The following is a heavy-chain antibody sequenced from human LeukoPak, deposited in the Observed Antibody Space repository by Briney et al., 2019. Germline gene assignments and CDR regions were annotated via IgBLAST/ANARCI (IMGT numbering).Heavy chain of an antibody. V-gene: IGHV3-64*04. CDR1: GFIFSNYG. Sequence: PGGSLRLSCSASGFIFSNYGMYWVRQAPGKGLEFVSAISSDGDNTFYADSVKGRFTISRDNSKNTLYLQMNSLRAEDTAVYYCAKDRASGSYGSYFDYWGQGTLVTVSS. D-gene: IGHD1-26*01. J-gene: IGHJ4*02. CDR3: AKDRASGSYGSYFDY. CDR2: ISSDGDNT.